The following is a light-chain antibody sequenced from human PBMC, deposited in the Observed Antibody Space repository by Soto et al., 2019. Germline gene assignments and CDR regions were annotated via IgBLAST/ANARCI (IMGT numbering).Light chain of an antibody. V-gene: IGKV3-11*01. CDR1: QSVSSY. CDR3: QQRSNWPPIT. J-gene: IGKJ5*01. Sequence: EIVLTQSPATLSLSPGERATLSCRSSQSVSSYLAWYQQKPGQAPRLLIYAASNRATGIPARFSGSGSRTDFTLTISSLEPEDFAVYYCQQRSNWPPITFGQGTRLEIK. CDR2: AAS.